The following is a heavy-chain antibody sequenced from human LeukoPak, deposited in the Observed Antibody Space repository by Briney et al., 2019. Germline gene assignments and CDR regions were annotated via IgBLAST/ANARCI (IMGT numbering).Heavy chain of an antibody. CDR2: ISSDGSNK. J-gene: IGHJ4*02. CDR1: GFTFSNYW. Sequence: PGGSLRLSCAASGFTFSNYWMSWVRQAPGKGLEWVAVISSDGSNKFYADSVKGRFTISRDNSKNTLYLQMNSLRAEDTAVYYCAKDQGGRWLPKPPYFDYWGQGTLVTVSS. CDR3: AKDQGGRWLPKPPYFDY. V-gene: IGHV3-30*18. D-gene: IGHD6-19*01.